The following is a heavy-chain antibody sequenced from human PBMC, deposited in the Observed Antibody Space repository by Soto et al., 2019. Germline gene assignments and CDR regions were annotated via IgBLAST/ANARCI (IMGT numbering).Heavy chain of an antibody. Sequence: SETLSLTCAVYGGSFSGYYWSWIRQPPGKGLEWIGEINHSGSTNYNPSLKSRVTISVDTSKNQFSLKLSSVTAADTAVYYCARGLRRYGRYFHYSCTATLVTGSS. CDR2: INHSGST. D-gene: IGHD4-17*01. CDR1: GGSFSGYY. J-gene: IGHJ4*02. CDR3: ARGLRRYGRYFHY. V-gene: IGHV4-34*01.